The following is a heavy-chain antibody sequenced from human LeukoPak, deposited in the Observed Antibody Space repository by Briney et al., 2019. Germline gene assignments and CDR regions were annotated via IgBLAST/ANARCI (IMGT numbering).Heavy chain of an antibody. CDR3: ARGRCSGGHCHYHLAWFDP. D-gene: IGHD2-15*01. J-gene: IGHJ5*02. CDR1: GFTFSNYA. Sequence: PGGSLRLSCAASGFTFSNYAMHWVRQAPGKGLEYVSAISSNGGSTDYANSVKGRFTISRDDSKNTLYLQMGSLRPEDMAVYYCARGRCSGGHCHYHLAWFDPWGQGTLVTVSS. CDR2: ISSNGGST. V-gene: IGHV3-64*01.